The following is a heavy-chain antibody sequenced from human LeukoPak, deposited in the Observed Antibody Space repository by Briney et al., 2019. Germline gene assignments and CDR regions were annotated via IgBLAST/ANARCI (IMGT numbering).Heavy chain of an antibody. CDR1: GGAFSGYY. V-gene: IGHV4-34*01. CDR2: INHSGST. J-gene: IGHJ4*02. D-gene: IGHD6-6*01. Sequence: PSETLSLTCAVYGGAFSGYYWSWIRQPPGKGLGWIGEINHSGSTNYNPSLKSRVTISVDTSKNQFSLKLSSVTAADTAVYYCARGKQLVLQRYYYFDYWGQGTLVTVSS. CDR3: ARGKQLVLQRYYYFDY.